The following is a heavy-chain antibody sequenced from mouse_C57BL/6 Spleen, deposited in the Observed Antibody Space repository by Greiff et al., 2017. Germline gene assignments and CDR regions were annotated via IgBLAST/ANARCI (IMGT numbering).Heavy chain of an antibody. V-gene: IGHV1-76*01. Sequence: QVQLQQSGAELVRPGASVKLSCKASGYTFTDYYINWVKQRPGQGLEWIARIYPGSGNTYYNEKFKGKATLTAEKSSSTAYMQLSSLTSEDSAVYFCARSDGSSYGGAMDYWGQGTSVTVSS. CDR1: GYTFTDYY. J-gene: IGHJ4*01. CDR2: IYPGSGNT. CDR3: ARSDGSSYGGAMDY. D-gene: IGHD1-1*01.